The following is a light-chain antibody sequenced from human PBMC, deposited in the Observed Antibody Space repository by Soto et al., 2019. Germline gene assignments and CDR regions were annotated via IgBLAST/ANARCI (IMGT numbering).Light chain of an antibody. V-gene: IGLV2-14*01. CDR3: SSYTTSGTLVV. CDR1: SSDVGDYNY. Sequence: QSALTQPASVSGSPGQSITISCTGTSSDVGDYNYVSWYQQHPDKAPKLMIYEVTNRPSGVSNRFSGSKFGNTASLIISGLQAEDEADYYCSSYTTSGTLVVFGGGTKLTVL. CDR2: EVT. J-gene: IGLJ2*01.